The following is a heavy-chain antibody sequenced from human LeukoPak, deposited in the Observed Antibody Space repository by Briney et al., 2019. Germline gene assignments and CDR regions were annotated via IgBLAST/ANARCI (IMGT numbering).Heavy chain of an antibody. CDR1: GGSITGYY. Sequence: PSETLSLTCTVSGGSITGYYWSWIRQPPGKGLEWIGYIYYSGSPNYNPSLKSRVTISVDTSKNQFSLKLSSVTAADTAVYYCARSDYYGSGQGAFDIWGQGTMVTVSS. D-gene: IGHD3-10*01. J-gene: IGHJ3*02. CDR3: ARSDYYGSGQGAFDI. V-gene: IGHV4-59*08. CDR2: IYYSGSP.